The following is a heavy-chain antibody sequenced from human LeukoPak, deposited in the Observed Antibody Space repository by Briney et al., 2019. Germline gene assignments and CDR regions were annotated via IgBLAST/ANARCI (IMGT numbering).Heavy chain of an antibody. J-gene: IGHJ4*02. V-gene: IGHV1-69*13. Sequence: SVKVSCKASGGTFSSYASSGVRQAPGLGREGVGGSIPIFGTANYAQTFQGRVTITADESTSTAYMELSSLRSEDTAVYYCAREVDTAGGDYWGQGTLVTVSS. D-gene: IGHD5-18*01. CDR1: GGTFSSYA. CDR3: AREVDTAGGDY. CDR2: SIPIFGTA.